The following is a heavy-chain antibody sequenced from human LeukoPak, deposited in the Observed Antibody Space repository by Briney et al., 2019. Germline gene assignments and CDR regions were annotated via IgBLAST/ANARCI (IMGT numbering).Heavy chain of an antibody. D-gene: IGHD6-19*01. V-gene: IGHV3-11*01. CDR3: ARVSRSGWRYFDY. CDR2: ISSSGSTI. J-gene: IGHJ4*02. CDR1: GFTFSDYY. Sequence: GGSLRLSCAASGFTFSDYYMSWIRQAPGKGLEWVSYISSSGSTIYYADSVKGRFTISRDNAKNSLYLQMNSLRAEGTAVYYCARVSRSGWRYFDYWGQGTLVTVSS.